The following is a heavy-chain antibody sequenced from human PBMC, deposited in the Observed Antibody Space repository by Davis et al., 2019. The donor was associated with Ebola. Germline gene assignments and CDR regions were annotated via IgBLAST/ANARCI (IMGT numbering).Heavy chain of an antibody. Sequence: GESLKISCDASGFDFSRYWMHWVRQAPGKGLVWVSRISGDGISTTYADFVEGRFNIFRDNAKNTLYLQMNSLRVEDTAVYFCARDEEWTIGGGWLDPWGQGTLVTVSS. V-gene: IGHV3-74*01. CDR2: ISGDGIST. J-gene: IGHJ5*02. D-gene: IGHD3-16*01. CDR1: GFDFSRYW. CDR3: ARDEEWTIGGGWLDP.